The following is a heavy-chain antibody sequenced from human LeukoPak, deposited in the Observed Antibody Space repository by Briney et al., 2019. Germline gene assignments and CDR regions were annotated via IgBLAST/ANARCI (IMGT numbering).Heavy chain of an antibody. CDR3: ARARGYDYDY. J-gene: IGHJ4*02. CDR1: GGSSSSHY. Sequence: SETLSLTCSVSGGSSSSHYWSWIRQPAGKGLEWIGRMYTSGSTNYNPSLRSRVTMSLDTSKNQFYLKLSSVTAADTAVYDCARARGYDYDYWGQGTLVTVSS. D-gene: IGHD5-12*01. CDR2: MYTSGST. V-gene: IGHV4-4*07.